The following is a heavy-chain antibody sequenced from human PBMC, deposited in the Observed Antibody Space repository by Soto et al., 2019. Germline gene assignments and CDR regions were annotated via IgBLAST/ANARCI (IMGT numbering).Heavy chain of an antibody. CDR1: GGSISSYY. Sequence: SETLSLTCTVSGGSISSYYWSWIRQPPGKGLEWIGYIYYSGSTNYNPSLKSRVTISVDTSKNQFSLKLNSMTAADTAVYYCARGATVVTFFDYWGQGSLVTVSS. J-gene: IGHJ4*02. D-gene: IGHD2-21*02. V-gene: IGHV4-59*08. CDR3: ARGATVVTFFDY. CDR2: IYYSGST.